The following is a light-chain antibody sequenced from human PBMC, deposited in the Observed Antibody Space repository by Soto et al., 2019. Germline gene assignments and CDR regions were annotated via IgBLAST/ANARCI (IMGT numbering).Light chain of an antibody. V-gene: IGKV3-11*01. CDR3: QQRSNLLT. CDR2: HAS. Sequence: EIVLTQSPATLSLSPGERATLSCRASQSVSSYLAWYQQKPGQAPRLLIYHASNRATGIPARFSGSGSGTDFTLTINSLEPEDFAVYYCQQRSNLLTFGGGTKVDIK. J-gene: IGKJ4*01. CDR1: QSVSSY.